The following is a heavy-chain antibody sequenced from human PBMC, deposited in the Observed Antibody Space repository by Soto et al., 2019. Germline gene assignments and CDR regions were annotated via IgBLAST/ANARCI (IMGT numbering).Heavy chain of an antibody. CDR1: GFTFSSYA. D-gene: IGHD3-10*01. Sequence: EVQLLESGGGLVQPGGSLRLSCAASGFTFSSYAMSWVRQAPGKGLEWVSASSGSGGSTYYADSVKGRFTISRDNSKNTVYLQMNSLRAEGTAVYYCAKDMLGFGRPPFDYWGQGTLVTVSS. J-gene: IGHJ4*02. CDR3: AKDMLGFGRPPFDY. V-gene: IGHV3-23*01. CDR2: SSGSGGST.